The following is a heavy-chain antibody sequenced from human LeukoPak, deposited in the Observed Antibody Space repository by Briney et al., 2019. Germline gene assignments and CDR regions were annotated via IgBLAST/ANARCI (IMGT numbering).Heavy chain of an antibody. CDR2: ITASGSST. J-gene: IGHJ4*02. D-gene: IGHD4-23*01. CDR1: GFTFSSYA. Sequence: PGGSLRLSCAASGFTFSSYAMTWVRQAPGKGLEWVSTITASGSSTSSADSVKGRFTISRDNSKNTLYLQMNSLRADDTAVYYCAKGSGYGGNSNFDYWGQGTLVTVSS. V-gene: IGHV3-23*01. CDR3: AKGSGYGGNSNFDY.